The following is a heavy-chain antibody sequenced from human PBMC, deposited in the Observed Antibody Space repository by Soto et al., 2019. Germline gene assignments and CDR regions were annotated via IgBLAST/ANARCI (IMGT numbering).Heavy chain of an antibody. CDR3: ARGHCSGGSCYAGEAYFVY. Sequence: QVQLVASGGGLVKPGGSLSLSCAASGFTFSDYYMSWIRQAPGKGLGWVADISSSGSTIYYADSVKGRFTISRDNAKNSLSLQMNSLRAEDTDVYYCARGHCSGGSCYAGEAYFVYWGPRTLVPVSS. J-gene: IGHJ4*02. D-gene: IGHD2-15*01. CDR1: GFTFSDYY. V-gene: IGHV3-11*01. CDR2: ISSSGSTI.